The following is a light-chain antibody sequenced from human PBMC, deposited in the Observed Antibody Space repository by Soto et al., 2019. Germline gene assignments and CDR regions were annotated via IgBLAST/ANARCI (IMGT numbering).Light chain of an antibody. V-gene: IGKV3-20*01. CDR1: QRVSSGY. CDR2: GAS. Sequence: EIVLTQSPGTLSLSPGERATLSCRASQRVSSGYLAWYQQKPGQTPRLLIYGASGRATGIPDRFSGSGSGTDFTLTISRLEPEDLAVYFCQQYGSSHRTFGQGTKVDIK. CDR3: QQYGSSHRT. J-gene: IGKJ1*01.